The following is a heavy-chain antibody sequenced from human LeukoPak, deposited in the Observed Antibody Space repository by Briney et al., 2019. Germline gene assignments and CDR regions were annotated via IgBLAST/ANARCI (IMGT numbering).Heavy chain of an antibody. D-gene: IGHD2-2*01. CDR2: FDPAAGTT. CDR3: ATLVVPAAKRGV. V-gene: IGHV1-24*01. J-gene: IGHJ4*02. CDR1: GEILTELS. Sequence: ASMKVCCKVSGEILTELSMHWGRQTPGKGLDWLGGFDPAAGTTVYAQTFQDRIIMTEDTSTGTTHVELGSLTSDDTAIYYCATLVVPAAKRGVWGQGTLVTVSS.